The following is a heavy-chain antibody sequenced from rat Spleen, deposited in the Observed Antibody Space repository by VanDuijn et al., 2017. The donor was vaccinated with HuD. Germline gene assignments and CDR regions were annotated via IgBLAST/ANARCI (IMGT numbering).Heavy chain of an antibody. D-gene: IGHD1-11*01. Sequence: EVQLVESGGGLIQPGGSLKLSCATSGFTFSDFYMAWVRQAPTKGLEWVATIIYDGSRTYYRDSVKGRFTITRDNGKSTLYLQMNSLRSEETATYYCARGGFFRYWGQGVMVTVSS. CDR3: ARGGFFRY. V-gene: IGHV5S10*01. CDR2: IIYDGSRT. J-gene: IGHJ2*01. CDR1: GFTFSDFY.